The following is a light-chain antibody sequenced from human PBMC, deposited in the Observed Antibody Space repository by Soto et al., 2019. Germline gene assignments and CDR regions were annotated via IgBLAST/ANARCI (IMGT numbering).Light chain of an antibody. J-gene: IGKJ1*01. V-gene: IGKV1-39*01. CDR1: QSISSY. CDR3: QQSYSTPPT. CDR2: AAS. Sequence: DIQMTQSPSSLSASVGDRVTITCRASQSISSYLNWYQQKPGKAPKLLIYAASSLQSGVPSRFSGSGSGTGFTLTISSLQPEDFATYYCQQSYSTPPTFGQGTKLDIK.